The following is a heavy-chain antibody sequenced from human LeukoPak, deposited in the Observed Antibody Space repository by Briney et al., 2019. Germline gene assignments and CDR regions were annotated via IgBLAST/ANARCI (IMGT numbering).Heavy chain of an antibody. CDR2: ISGSGGST. V-gene: IGHV3-23*01. CDR1: GFTFSNYA. Sequence: GGSLRLSCAASGFTFSNYAVSWVRQAPGKGLEWVSAISGSGGSTYYADSVKGRFTTSRDNSKNTLYLQMNSLRAEDTAVYYCARDHDYYGSGSYFYWGQGTLVTVSS. D-gene: IGHD3-10*01. CDR3: ARDHDYYGSGSYFY. J-gene: IGHJ4*02.